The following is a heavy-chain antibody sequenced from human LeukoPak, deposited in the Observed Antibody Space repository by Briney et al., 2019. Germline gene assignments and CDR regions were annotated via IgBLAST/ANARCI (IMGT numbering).Heavy chain of an antibody. Sequence: GGSLRLSCAASGFTFSNFAMSWVRRAPGKGLEWVSGISGSGDSTYYADSVKGRFTISRDNAKNSLYLQMNSLRAEDTALYYCVKEHSDEAFDIWGQGTMVTVSS. J-gene: IGHJ3*02. V-gene: IGHV3-23*01. CDR2: ISGSGDST. CDR1: GFTFSNFA. CDR3: VKEHSDEAFDI.